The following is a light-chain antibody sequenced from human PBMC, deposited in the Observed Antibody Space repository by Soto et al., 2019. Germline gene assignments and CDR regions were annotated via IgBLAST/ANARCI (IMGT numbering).Light chain of an antibody. CDR1: QSVTGSH. V-gene: IGKV3-20*01. Sequence: EIVLTQSPGTLSLSPGERATLSCRASQSVTGSHLAWYQQQPGQAPRLLMYVASSRATGIPARFSGSGSGTDFTLTISRLEPEDFAVYYCQQYGSAPWTFGQGTKVEI. CDR3: QQYGSAPWT. J-gene: IGKJ1*01. CDR2: VAS.